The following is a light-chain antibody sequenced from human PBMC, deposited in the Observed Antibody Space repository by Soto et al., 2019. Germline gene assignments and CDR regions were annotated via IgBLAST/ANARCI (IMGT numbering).Light chain of an antibody. Sequence: QSVLTQPPSVSGAPGQKVTISCSGSSSNIGNNYVSWYQQLPGTAPKLLIYENNKRPSGIPDRFSGSKSGTSATLGITGLQTGDEADYYCGTWDSSLSAAVFGGGTQLTVL. CDR1: SSNIGNNY. V-gene: IGLV1-51*02. CDR2: ENN. J-gene: IGLJ7*01. CDR3: GTWDSSLSAAV.